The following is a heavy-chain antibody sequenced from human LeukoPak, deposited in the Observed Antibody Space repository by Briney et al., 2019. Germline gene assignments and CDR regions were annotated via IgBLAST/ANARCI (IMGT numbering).Heavy chain of an antibody. CDR3: ARVDPDSSSTLEVFDY. CDR1: GGSISGYY. D-gene: IGHD6-6*01. V-gene: IGHV4-59*01. J-gene: IGHJ4*02. CDR2: IYYSGTT. Sequence: PSETLPLTCTVSGGSISGYYWSWIRQPPRKGLEWIGFIYYSGTTSYNPSLKSRVTISVDTSKNQFSLKLSSVTAADTAVYYCARVDPDSSSTLEVFDYWGQGTLVTVSS.